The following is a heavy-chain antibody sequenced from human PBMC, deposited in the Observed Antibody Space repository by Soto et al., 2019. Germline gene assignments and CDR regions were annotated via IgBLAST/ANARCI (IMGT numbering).Heavy chain of an antibody. J-gene: IGHJ6*02. CDR2: IYYSGST. CDR3: ARGASDSSGYYYYGMDV. V-gene: IGHV4-30-4*01. D-gene: IGHD3-22*01. CDR1: GGSISSGDYY. Sequence: SETLSLTCTVSGGSISSGDYYWSWIRQPPGKGLEWIGYIYYSGSTYYNPSLKSRVTISVDTSKNQFSLKLSSVTAADTAVYYCARGASDSSGYYYYGMDVWGQGTTVTVSS.